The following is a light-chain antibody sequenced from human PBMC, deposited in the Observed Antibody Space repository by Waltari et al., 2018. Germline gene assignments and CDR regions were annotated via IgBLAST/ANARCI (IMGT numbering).Light chain of an antibody. CDR1: SSDVGGYNY. V-gene: IGLV2-14*03. CDR2: ACT. Sequence: QSALTQPASVSGSPGQSITISCTGTSSDVGGYNYVSWYQQHPGKAPKLMIYACTNRPSGVSNRFPGSKSGNTASLTISGLQAEDEADYYCSSYTSSSAHYVFGSATKVTVL. CDR3: SSYTSSSAHYV. J-gene: IGLJ1*01.